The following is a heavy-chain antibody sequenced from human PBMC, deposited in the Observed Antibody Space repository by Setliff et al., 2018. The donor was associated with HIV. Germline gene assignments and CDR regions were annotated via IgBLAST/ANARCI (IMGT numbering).Heavy chain of an antibody. V-gene: IGHV4-34*01. CDR2: INHGGDT. CDR3: ARAIQPYYMDV. J-gene: IGHJ6*03. CDR1: GGSISSYY. Sequence: SETLSLTCTVSGGSISSYYWTWIRQPPQKRLEWIGEINHGGDTNYNPSLKSRVTISVDTSKNQFSLKLRSVTAADTAVYYCARAIQPYYMDVWGKGTTVTVSS.